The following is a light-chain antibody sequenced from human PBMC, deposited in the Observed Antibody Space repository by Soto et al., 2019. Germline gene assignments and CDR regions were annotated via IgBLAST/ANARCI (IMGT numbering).Light chain of an antibody. J-gene: IGKJ4*01. Sequence: ERVMTQSPATLSVSPGERATLSCRASQSVGSNLAWYQQKPGQAPRLLIYDASNRATGIPARFSGSGSGTDFTLTISSLEPEDFAVYYCQQRSNWPLTFGGGTKVDI. CDR1: QSVGSN. V-gene: IGKV3-11*01. CDR2: DAS. CDR3: QQRSNWPLT.